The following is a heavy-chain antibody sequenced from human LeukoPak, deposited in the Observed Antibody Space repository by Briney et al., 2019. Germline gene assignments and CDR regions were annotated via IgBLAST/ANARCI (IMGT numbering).Heavy chain of an antibody. CDR2: ISYDGSNK. J-gene: IGHJ4*02. CDR3: AKDSQGSRRPHYFDY. D-gene: IGHD2-2*01. V-gene: IGHV3-30*18. Sequence: GGSLRLSCAASGFTFSSYGMHWVRQAPGRGLEWVAVISYDGSNKYYADSVKGRFTISRDNSKNTLYLQMNSLRAEDTAVYYCAKDSQGSRRPHYFDYWGQGTLVTVSS. CDR1: GFTFSSYG.